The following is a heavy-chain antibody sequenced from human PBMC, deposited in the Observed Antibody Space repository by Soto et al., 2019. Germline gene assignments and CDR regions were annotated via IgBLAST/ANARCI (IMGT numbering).Heavy chain of an antibody. V-gene: IGHV3-23*01. CDR2: TSGSGGST. CDR3: AKDVYSSGWFDAFDI. CDR1: GLSFSSYA. J-gene: IGHJ3*02. Sequence: GGSLRLSCAASGLSFSSYAMSWVRQAPGKGLEWVSGTSGSGGSTYYADSVKGRFTISRDNAKHTVYLQMNSLRAEDTAVYYCAKDVYSSGWFDAFDIWGQGTMVTVSS. D-gene: IGHD6-19*01.